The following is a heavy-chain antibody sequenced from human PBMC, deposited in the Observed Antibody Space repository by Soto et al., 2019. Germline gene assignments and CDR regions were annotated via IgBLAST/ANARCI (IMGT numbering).Heavy chain of an antibody. J-gene: IGHJ4*02. V-gene: IGHV3-11*06. CDR1: GFPFSDYY. D-gene: IGHD3-22*01. Sequence: PGWSLRLSCATSGFPFSDYYMSLIRQAPGEGLEWISYISSSAYTIYAGSVKGRFTISRDNAKNSLFLQMTSLRVEDTAVYYCARNFDSGGYYSEYWGKGTLVTVSS. CDR3: ARNFDSGGYYSEY. CDR2: ISSSAYT.